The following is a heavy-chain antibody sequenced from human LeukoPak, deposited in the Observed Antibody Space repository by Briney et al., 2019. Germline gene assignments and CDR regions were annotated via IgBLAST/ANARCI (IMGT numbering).Heavy chain of an antibody. J-gene: IGHJ4*02. D-gene: IGHD3-10*01. V-gene: IGHV3-30-3*01. Sequence: GGSLRLSCAASGFTFSSYAMHWVRQAPGKGLEWVAVISYDGSNKYYADSVKGRFTISRDNSKNTLYLQMNSLRAVDTAVYYCARAGSGSLYYFDYWGQGTLVTVSS. CDR1: GFTFSSYA. CDR2: ISYDGSNK. CDR3: ARAGSGSLYYFDY.